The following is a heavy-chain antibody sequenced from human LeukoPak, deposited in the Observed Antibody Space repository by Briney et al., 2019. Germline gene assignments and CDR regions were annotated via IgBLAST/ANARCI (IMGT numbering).Heavy chain of an antibody. CDR1: GFTVSSNY. CDR2: IYSGGST. V-gene: IGHV3-53*01. D-gene: IGHD5-12*01. Sequence: GGSLRLSCAASGFTVSSNYMSWVRQAPGKGLEWVSVIYSGGSTYYADSVKGRFTISRDNSKNTLYLQMNSLRAEDTAVYYCARAYSGYDRHFDYWGQGTLVTVSS. CDR3: ARAYSGYDRHFDY. J-gene: IGHJ4*02.